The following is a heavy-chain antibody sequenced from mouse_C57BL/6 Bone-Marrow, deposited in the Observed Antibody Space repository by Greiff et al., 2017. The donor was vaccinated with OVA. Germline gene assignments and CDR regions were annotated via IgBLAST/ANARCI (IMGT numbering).Heavy chain of an antibody. CDR2: INPGSGGT. J-gene: IGHJ3*01. CDR1: GYAFTNYL. Sequence: QVQLQQSGAELVRPGPSVKVSCKASGYAFTNYLIEWVKQRPGQGLEWIGVINPGSGGTNYNEKFKGKATLTADKSSSTAYMQLSSLTSEDSAVYFCARPGSTRFAYWGQGTLVTVSA. D-gene: IGHD1-1*01. CDR3: ARPGSTRFAY. V-gene: IGHV1-54*01.